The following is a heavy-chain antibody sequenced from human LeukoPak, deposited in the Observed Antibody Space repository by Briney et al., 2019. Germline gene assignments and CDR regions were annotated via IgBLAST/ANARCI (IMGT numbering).Heavy chain of an antibody. Sequence: GGSLRLSCAASGFTFSSYAMHWVRQAPGKGLEWVAVISYDGSNKYYADSVKGRFTISRDNPKNTLYLQMNSLRAEDTAVYYCARVRFGYWGQGTLVTVSS. CDR3: ARVRFGY. D-gene: IGHD3-16*01. V-gene: IGHV3-30*04. CDR1: GFTFSSYA. J-gene: IGHJ4*02. CDR2: ISYDGSNK.